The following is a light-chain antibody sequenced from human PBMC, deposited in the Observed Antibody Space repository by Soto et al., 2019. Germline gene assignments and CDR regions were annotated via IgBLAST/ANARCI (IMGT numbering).Light chain of an antibody. J-gene: IGKJ4*01. CDR2: DTS. V-gene: IGKV3D-20*02. Sequence: EILFAQSPGTLSLCPGEGATLSCRASQSVSSSYLAWYQQKPGQATRLIIYDTSNRAIGIPARFSGSGSGTDFTLTLRSLQPEDFAIYLCQQRSNWHRLTFGGGTKVDIK. CDR3: QQRSNWHRLT. CDR1: QSVSSSY.